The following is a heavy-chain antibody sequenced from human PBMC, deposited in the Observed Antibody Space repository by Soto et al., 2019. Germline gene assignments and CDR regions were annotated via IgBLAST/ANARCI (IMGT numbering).Heavy chain of an antibody. CDR2: IYPGNSDT. CDR1: RYSFTSFW. D-gene: IGHD6-6*01. Sequence: GESLKISCKGSRYSFTSFWIVWVRQMPGKGLEWMGIIYPGNSDTRYSPSFQGQVTMSADKSTSAAYLQWSSLKASDTAMYYCARTASTSSSFDYWGQGTLVTVSS. J-gene: IGHJ4*02. CDR3: ARTASTSSSFDY. V-gene: IGHV5-51*01.